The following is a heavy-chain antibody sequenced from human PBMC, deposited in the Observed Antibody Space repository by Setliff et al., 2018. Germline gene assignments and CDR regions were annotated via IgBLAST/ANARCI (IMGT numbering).Heavy chain of an antibody. CDR2: INTNTGNP. CDR1: DYTFTSYS. V-gene: IGHV7-4-1*02. D-gene: IGHD3-10*01. J-gene: IGHJ6*03. CDR3: ARATRFGTIKYRGDYYMDV. Sequence: ASVKVSCKASDYTFTSYSINWVRQAPGQGLEYMGWINTNTGNPSYAQGFTGRSVFSLDTSVSTAYLQISSLKAEDTAIYYCARATRFGTIKYRGDYYMDVWGKGTTVTVSS.